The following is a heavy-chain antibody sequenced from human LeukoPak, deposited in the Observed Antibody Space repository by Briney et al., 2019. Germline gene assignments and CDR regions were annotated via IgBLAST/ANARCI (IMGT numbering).Heavy chain of an antibody. CDR1: GFTFSSYA. CDR3: AKGPKYDFWSGTRDYYFDY. V-gene: IGHV3-23*01. J-gene: IGHJ4*02. D-gene: IGHD3-3*01. CDR2: ISGSGGST. Sequence: SGGSLRLSCAASGFTFSSYAMSWVRQAPGKGLEWVSAISGSGGSTYYADSVKGRLTISRDNSRNTLYLQINSLRAEDTAVYYCAKGPKYDFWSGTRDYYFDYWGQGTLATVPS.